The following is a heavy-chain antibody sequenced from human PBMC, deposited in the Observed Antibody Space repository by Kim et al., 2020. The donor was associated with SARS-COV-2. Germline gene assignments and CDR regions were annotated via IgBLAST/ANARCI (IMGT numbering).Heavy chain of an antibody. J-gene: IGHJ5*02. V-gene: IGHV3-30-3*01. Sequence: GGSLRLSCAASGFTFSSYAMHWVRQAPGKGLEWVAVISYDGSNKYYADSVKGRFTISRDNSKNTLYLQMNSLRAEDTAVYYCARGVEITVPAATVSWFDPWGQGTLVTVSS. CDR3: ARGVEITVPAATVSWFDP. CDR1: GFTFSSYA. D-gene: IGHD2-2*01. CDR2: ISYDGSNK.